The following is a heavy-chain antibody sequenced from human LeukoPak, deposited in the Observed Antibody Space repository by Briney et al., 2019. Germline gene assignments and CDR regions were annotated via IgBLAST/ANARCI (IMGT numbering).Heavy chain of an antibody. CDR3: ARDLGWDNVTSFHF. J-gene: IGHJ4*02. Sequence: GGSLRLSCEGSGFSARGNYMSWVRQAPGKGLEWVAVVYSGGSTYHADAVKGRFSVSRDNSKDTLYLQMNNLRPEDTGVYFCARDLGWDNVTSFHFWGLGTQVTVSS. CDR1: GFSARGNY. CDR2: VYSGGST. V-gene: IGHV3-66*02. D-gene: IGHD2-15*01.